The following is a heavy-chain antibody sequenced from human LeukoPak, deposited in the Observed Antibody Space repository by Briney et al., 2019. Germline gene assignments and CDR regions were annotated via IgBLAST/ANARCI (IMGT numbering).Heavy chain of an antibody. Sequence: GSLRLSCAASGFTFSIYSMNWVRQAPGKGLEWIGSIYYSGSTYYNPSLKGRVTISIDTSKNHFSLKLTSVTAADTAVYYCASAPWLVRADHWGQGTLVTVSS. CDR3: ASAPWLVRADH. J-gene: IGHJ4*02. CDR1: GFTFSIYS. CDR2: IYYSGST. D-gene: IGHD6-19*01. V-gene: IGHV4-59*01.